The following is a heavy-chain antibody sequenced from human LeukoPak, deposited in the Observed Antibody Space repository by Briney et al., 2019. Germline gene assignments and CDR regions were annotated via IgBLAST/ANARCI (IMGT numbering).Heavy chain of an antibody. CDR2: INHSGST. Sequence: PSETLSLTCAVYGGSFSGYYWSWIRQPPGKGLEWIGEINHSGSTNYNPSLKSRVTISVDTSKNHFSLKLSSVTAADTAVYYCASMMARGAFDIWGQGTMVTVSS. CDR3: ASMMARGAFDI. V-gene: IGHV4-34*01. J-gene: IGHJ3*02. D-gene: IGHD5-24*01. CDR1: GGSFSGYY.